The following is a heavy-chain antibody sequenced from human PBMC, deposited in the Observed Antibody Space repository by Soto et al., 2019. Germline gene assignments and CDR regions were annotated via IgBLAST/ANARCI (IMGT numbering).Heavy chain of an antibody. J-gene: IGHJ6*02. V-gene: IGHV3-33*01. CDR1: GFTFSSYG. D-gene: IGHD6-6*01. CDR2: IWYDGSNK. Sequence: GGSLRLSCAASGFTFSSYGMHWVRQAPGKGLEWVAVIWYDGSNKYYADSVKGRFTIPRDNSKNTLYLQMNSLRAEDTAVYYCARRTSIAARRGVSYGMDVWGQGTTVTVSS. CDR3: ARRTSIAARRGVSYGMDV.